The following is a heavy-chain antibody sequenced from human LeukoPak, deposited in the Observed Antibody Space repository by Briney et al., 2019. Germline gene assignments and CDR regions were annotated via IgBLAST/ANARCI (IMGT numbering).Heavy chain of an antibody. CDR3: VGKWLRFGYYFDY. CDR2: ISSSSNHI. Sequence: GGSLRLSCAASGFTFSSYIMNWVRQAPGKGLERVSSISSSSNHIYYADSMKGRFTISRDNAKNSLYLQMNSLRAEDTAVYYCVGKWLRFGYYFDYWGQGTLVTVSS. D-gene: IGHD5-12*01. CDR1: GFTFSSYI. V-gene: IGHV3-21*01. J-gene: IGHJ4*02.